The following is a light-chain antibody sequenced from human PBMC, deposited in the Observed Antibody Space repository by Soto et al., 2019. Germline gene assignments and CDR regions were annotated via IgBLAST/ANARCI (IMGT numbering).Light chain of an antibody. J-gene: IGKJ1*01. CDR1: QGISGW. CDR2: DAS. CDR3: QQYDSFSVWT. Sequence: DIQMTQSPSTLSASVGDRVTITCRASQGISGWLAWYQQKAGKAPRLLIFDASSLVSGVPSRFSGSGYGTEFALTINRLQPDDSATYYCQQYDSFSVWTFGQGTKVEIK. V-gene: IGKV1-5*01.